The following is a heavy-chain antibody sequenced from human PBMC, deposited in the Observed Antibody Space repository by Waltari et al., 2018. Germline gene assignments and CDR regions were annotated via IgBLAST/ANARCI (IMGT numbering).Heavy chain of an antibody. D-gene: IGHD1-1*01. CDR1: GGSIRRSSYY. J-gene: IGHJ6*02. V-gene: IGHV4-39*07. CDR3: ARGGGTYGMDV. CDR2: INYSGRT. Sequence: QLQLQESGPGLVKPSETLSLTCTVSGGSIRRSSYYWGWIRQPPGKGLEWVGSINYSGRTYYNPSLKSRVTISVDTSKNQFSLKLSSVTAADTAVYYCARGGGTYGMDVWGQGTLVTVSS.